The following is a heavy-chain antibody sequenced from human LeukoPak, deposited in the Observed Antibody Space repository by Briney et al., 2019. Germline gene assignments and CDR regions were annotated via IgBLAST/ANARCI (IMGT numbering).Heavy chain of an antibody. CDR1: GFTFATET. CDR2: ISSSPSTR. J-gene: IGHJ4*02. V-gene: IGHV3-48*02. CDR3: ARSSYGSGSYYNTPFDY. D-gene: IGHD3-10*01. Sequence: PGGSLRLSCAASGFTFATETMNWVRQAPGKGLEWVSYISSSPSTRYYADSVRGRFTISRDNAKNSLYLQMNSLRDEDTAVYYCARSSYGSGSYYNTPFDYWGQGTLVTVSS.